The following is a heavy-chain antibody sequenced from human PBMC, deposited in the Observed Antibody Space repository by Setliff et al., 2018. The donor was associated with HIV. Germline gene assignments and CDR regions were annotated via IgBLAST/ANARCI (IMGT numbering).Heavy chain of an antibody. CDR1: GGSISSYY. V-gene: IGHV4-59*01. CDR2: IYYSGST. J-gene: IGHJ6*02. Sequence: SETLSLTCTVSGGSISSYYWSWIRQLPGKGLEWIGYIYYSGSTNYNPSLKSRVTISVDTSKNQFSLKLSSVTAADTAVYYCASGARGSAAMLGYYYYGMDVWGQGTTVTVSS. CDR3: ASGARGSAAMLGYYYYGMDV. D-gene: IGHD2-2*01.